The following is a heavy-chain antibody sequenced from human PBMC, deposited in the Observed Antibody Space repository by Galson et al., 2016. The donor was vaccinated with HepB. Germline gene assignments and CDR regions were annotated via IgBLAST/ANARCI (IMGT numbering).Heavy chain of an antibody. CDR3: AKGGMLGSFDM. J-gene: IGHJ3*02. Sequence: SLRLSCAASTFTFRNYGMSWVRQTPGKGLEWVSVISGGGGTTYYADSVKGRFTISRDNSKNTLYVQMNNLRVEDTAVYYCAKGGMLGSFDMWGQGTMVTVSS. V-gene: IGHV3-23*01. CDR2: ISGGGGTT. D-gene: IGHD3-10*02. CDR1: TFTFRNYG.